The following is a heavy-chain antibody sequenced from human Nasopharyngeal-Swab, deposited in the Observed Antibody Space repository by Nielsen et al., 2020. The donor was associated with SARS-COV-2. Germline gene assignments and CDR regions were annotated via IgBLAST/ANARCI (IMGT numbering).Heavy chain of an antibody. J-gene: IGHJ4*02. D-gene: IGHD6-13*01. CDR3: ARNLASRRSSWCFDY. CDR1: GFTFNSYG. Sequence: GGSLRLSCAASGFTFNSYGMNWVRQAPGKGLQWVSYISGSTGTIYYADSVKGRFTISRDNAKNSLYLQMNSLREEDTAVYYCARNLASRRSSWCFDYWGQGTLVTVSS. CDR2: ISGSTGTI. V-gene: IGHV3-48*02.